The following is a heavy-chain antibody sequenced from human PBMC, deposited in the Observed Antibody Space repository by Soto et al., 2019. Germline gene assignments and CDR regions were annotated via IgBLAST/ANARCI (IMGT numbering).Heavy chain of an antibody. CDR2: ISYDGSNE. J-gene: IGHJ4*02. CDR1: GFTFSTYA. D-gene: IGHD3-10*01. Sequence: QVQVVESGGGVVQPGRSLRLSCAASGFTFSTYAMHWVRQAPGKGLEWVAVISYDGSNEYYVDSVKGRFTISRDNSKNTLYLQMNSLSEEDTAVYYCARGSAGHYSAGTLLDWGQGTLVTVSS. V-gene: IGHV3-30-3*01. CDR3: ARGSAGHYSAGTLLD.